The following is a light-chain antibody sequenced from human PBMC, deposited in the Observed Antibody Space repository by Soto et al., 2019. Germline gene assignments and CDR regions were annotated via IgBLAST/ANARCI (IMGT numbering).Light chain of an antibody. CDR2: DAS. V-gene: IGKV3-15*01. Sequence: EIVMTQSAATLSVSPGERATLSCRASQSVTSNLAWYQQKPGQAPRLLIFDASIRATGIPARFSGSGSGTEFTLTISSLQSEDFAIYYCQQYHNWPRTFGQGTKVEIK. CDR1: QSVTSN. J-gene: IGKJ1*01. CDR3: QQYHNWPRT.